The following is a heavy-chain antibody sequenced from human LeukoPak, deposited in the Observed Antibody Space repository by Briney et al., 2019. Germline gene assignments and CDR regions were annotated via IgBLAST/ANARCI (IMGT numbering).Heavy chain of an antibody. CDR2: IKEDGSEK. V-gene: IGHV3-7*03. J-gene: IGHJ4*02. CDR1: GFKFDDYW. D-gene: IGHD3-10*01. CDR3: ARAGTSIRGIKVY. Sequence: GGSLRLSCAASGFKFDDYWMNWVRQAPGKGLEWVANIKEDGSEKYYVDSVKARFTISRDNARNFLYLQMNSLRAEDTAVYYCARAGTSIRGIKVYWGQGTLVTVSS.